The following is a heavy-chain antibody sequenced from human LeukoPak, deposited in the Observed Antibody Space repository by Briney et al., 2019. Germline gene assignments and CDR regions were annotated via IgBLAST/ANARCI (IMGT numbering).Heavy chain of an antibody. V-gene: IGHV3-43*02. D-gene: IGHD3-10*01. CDR2: ITGDGRVT. Sequence: QPGGSLRLSCAASGFTFDDYAVHWVRQAPGKGLEWISHITGDGRVTYCADSVKGRFTISRDNSKDSLYLQMTSLRTEDTAYYYCAKSTPYFGSGTYLDSWGQGTLVTVSS. CDR3: AKSTPYFGSGTYLDS. CDR1: GFTFDDYA. J-gene: IGHJ4*02.